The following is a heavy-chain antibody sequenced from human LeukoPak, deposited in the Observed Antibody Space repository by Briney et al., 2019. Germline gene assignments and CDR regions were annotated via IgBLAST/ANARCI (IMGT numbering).Heavy chain of an antibody. J-gene: IGHJ3*02. CDR3: ARDPSGDDFWSGYQRGAFDI. CDR2: ISSSGSYI. D-gene: IGHD3-3*01. V-gene: IGHV3-21*01. CDR1: GFTFSSYS. Sequence: GGSLRLSCAASGFTFSSYSMNWVRQAPGKGLEWVSSISSSGSYIYYADSVKGRFTISRDNAKNSLYLQMNSLRAEDTAVCYCARDPSGDDFWSGYQRGAFDIWGQGTMVTVSS.